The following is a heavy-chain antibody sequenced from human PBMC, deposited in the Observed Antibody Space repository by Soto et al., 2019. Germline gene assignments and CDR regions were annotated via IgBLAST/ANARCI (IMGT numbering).Heavy chain of an antibody. CDR3: ASSWDY. Sequence: GGSLRLSCAVSGLTFSSYSMNWVRQAPGKGLEWVSYISSGCTTIYYAGCVRGRFTISRDNANNSLYLQMNSLRGQDTALYYCASSWDYWGQGTLVTVSS. J-gene: IGHJ4*02. CDR1: GLTFSSYS. V-gene: IGHV3-48*01. CDR2: ISSGCTTI. D-gene: IGHD6-13*01.